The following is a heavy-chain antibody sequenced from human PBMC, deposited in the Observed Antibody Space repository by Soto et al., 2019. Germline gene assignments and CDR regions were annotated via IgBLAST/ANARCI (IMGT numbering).Heavy chain of an antibody. D-gene: IGHD6-6*01. CDR1: DGSISSGGYY. J-gene: IGHJ4*02. Sequence: SETLSLTCTVSDGSISSGGYYWSWIRQHPGKGLEWIGYIYYSGSTYYNPSLKSRVTISVDTSKNQFSLKLSSVTAADTAVYYCASGIAAPVDFDYWGQGTLVTVSS. CDR2: IYYSGST. CDR3: ASGIAAPVDFDY. V-gene: IGHV4-31*03.